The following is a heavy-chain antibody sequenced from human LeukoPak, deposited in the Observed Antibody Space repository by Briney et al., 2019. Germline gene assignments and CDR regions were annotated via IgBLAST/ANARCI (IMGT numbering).Heavy chain of an antibody. CDR1: GFTFSMYA. J-gene: IGHJ4*02. CDR3: AKDYGSYYYGSGSYSPLDY. D-gene: IGHD3-10*01. V-gene: IGHV3-23*01. Sequence: PGGSLRLSCAVSGFTFSMYAMAWVRQAPGKGLEWVSGISDNTYYADSVRGRFTISRDNSKNTLYLQMNSLRAEDTAVYYCAKDYGSYYYGSGSYSPLDYWGQGTLVTLSS. CDR2: ISDNT.